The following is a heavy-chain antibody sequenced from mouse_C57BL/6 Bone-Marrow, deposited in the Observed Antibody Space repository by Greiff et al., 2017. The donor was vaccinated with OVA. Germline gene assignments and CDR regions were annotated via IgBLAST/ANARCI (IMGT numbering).Heavy chain of an antibody. CDR3: ARAGGPYFDY. J-gene: IGHJ2*01. Sequence: EVKLMESGPGLVKPSQSLSLTCSVTGYSITSGYYWNWIRQFPGNKLEWMGYISYDGSNNYNPSLKNRISITRDTSKNQFFLKLNSVTTEDTATYYCARAGGPYFDYWGQGTTLTVSS. V-gene: IGHV3-6*01. D-gene: IGHD1-1*02. CDR2: ISYDGSN. CDR1: GYSITSGYY.